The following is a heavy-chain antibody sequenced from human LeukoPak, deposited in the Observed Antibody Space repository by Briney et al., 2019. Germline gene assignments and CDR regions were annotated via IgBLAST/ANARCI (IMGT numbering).Heavy chain of an antibody. V-gene: IGHV3-33*01. CDR3: ARYYYDSSGYYAANWFDP. J-gene: IGHJ5*02. CDR1: GFTFSSYG. CDR2: IWYDGSNK. Sequence: GRSLRLSCAASGFTFSSYGMHWVRQAPGKGLEWVAVIWYDGSNKYYADSVKGRFTISRDNSKNALYLQMNSLRAEDTAVYYCARYYYDSSGYYAANWFDPWGQGTLVTVSS. D-gene: IGHD3-22*01.